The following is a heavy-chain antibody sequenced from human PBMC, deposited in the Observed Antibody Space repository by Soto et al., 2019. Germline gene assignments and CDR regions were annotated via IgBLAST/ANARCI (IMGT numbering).Heavy chain of an antibody. D-gene: IGHD3-10*01. Sequence: QITLKESGPTLVKPTQTRTLTCSFSGVSITTHGVGVGWIRQPPGKAPEWLAVTYWDDDGHYSPSLKSRLTITKDNSKNQVVLRMNNMDPLDAAKYYCATKLRVTAVRAFDSWGQGILVTVSS. CDR2: TYWDDDG. V-gene: IGHV2-5*02. CDR3: ATKLRVTAVRAFDS. CDR1: GVSITTHGVG. J-gene: IGHJ4*02.